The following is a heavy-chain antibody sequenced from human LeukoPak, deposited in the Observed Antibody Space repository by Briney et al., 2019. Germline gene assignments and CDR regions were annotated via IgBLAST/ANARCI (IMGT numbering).Heavy chain of an antibody. CDR2: ISGNGGST. Sequence: PGGSLKLSCAASGFTFSSYAMNWVRQAPGKGPEWVSVISGNGGSTYYADSVKGRFTISRDNSKNTLYLQINSLRAEDTAVYYCAKHNDYNNYDWFDLWGQGTQVTVSS. V-gene: IGHV3-23*01. J-gene: IGHJ5*02. CDR1: GFTFSSYA. CDR3: AKHNDYNNYDWFDL. D-gene: IGHD4-11*01.